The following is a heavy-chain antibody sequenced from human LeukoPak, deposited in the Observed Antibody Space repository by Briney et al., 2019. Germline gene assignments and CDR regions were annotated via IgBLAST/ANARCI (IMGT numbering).Heavy chain of an antibody. Sequence: SETLSLTCAVYGGSFSGYYWSWIRQPPGKGLEWIGEINHSGSTNYNPSLKSRGTISVDTSKNQFSLKLSSVTAADTAVYSCASTRGRYNWFDPWGQGTLVTVSS. J-gene: IGHJ5*02. D-gene: IGHD3-3*01. CDR1: GGSFSGYY. V-gene: IGHV4-34*01. CDR2: INHSGST. CDR3: ASTRGRYNWFDP.